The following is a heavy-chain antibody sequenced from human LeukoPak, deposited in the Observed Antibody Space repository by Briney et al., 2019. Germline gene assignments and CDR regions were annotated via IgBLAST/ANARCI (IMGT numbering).Heavy chain of an antibody. D-gene: IGHD2-2*01. CDR3: ARGHYCSSTSCYVMGFDY. V-gene: IGHV4-34*01. J-gene: IGHJ4*02. CDR1: GGSFSGYY. CDR2: INHSGST. Sequence: SETLSLTCAVYGGSFSGYYWSWLRQPPGKGLEWIGEINHSGSTNYNPSLKSRVTISVDTSKNQFSLKLSSVTAADTAVYYCARGHYCSSTSCYVMGFDYWGQGTLVTVSS.